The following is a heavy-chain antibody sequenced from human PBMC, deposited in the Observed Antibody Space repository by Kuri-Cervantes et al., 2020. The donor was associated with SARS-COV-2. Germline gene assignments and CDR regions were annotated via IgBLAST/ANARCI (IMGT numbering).Heavy chain of an antibody. V-gene: IGHV3-30*02. Sequence: GESLKISCAASGFTFSSYGMHWVRQAPGKGLEWVAFIRYDGSNKYYADSVKGRFTISRDNSKNTLYLQMNSLRAEDTAVYYCAKDFSFRGFYYYYMDVWGKGTTVTVSS. D-gene: IGHD3-10*01. CDR3: AKDFSFRGFYYYYMDV. CDR1: GFTFSSYG. J-gene: IGHJ6*03. CDR2: IRYDGSNK.